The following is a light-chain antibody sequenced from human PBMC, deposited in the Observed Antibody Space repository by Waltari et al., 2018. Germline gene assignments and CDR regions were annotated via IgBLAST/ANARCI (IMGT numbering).Light chain of an antibody. J-gene: IGKJ5*01. CDR2: GTS. Sequence: DIQLTQSPSFLSASVGDRVTITCRASQGTNNDLAWYQQKPGKAPNLLTYGTSTLQSGVPSRFSGSQSGTEFTLTISSLQPEDFATYYCQQFKSFLFTFGQGTRLDIK. CDR3: QQFKSFLFT. V-gene: IGKV1-9*01. CDR1: QGTNND.